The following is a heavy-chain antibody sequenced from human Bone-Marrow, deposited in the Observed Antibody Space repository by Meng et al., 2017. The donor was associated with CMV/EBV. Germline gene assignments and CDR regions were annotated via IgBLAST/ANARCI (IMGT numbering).Heavy chain of an antibody. D-gene: IGHD3-3*01. J-gene: IGHJ5*02. CDR3: ARGGFWLGYYSWFGP. Sequence: SVKVSCKPSGGTFSNYAVSWVRQAPGQGLEWMGGIIPILDITNYAQKFQGRVTITADKSTNAVYMELSSLRSDDTAVYYCARGGFWLGYYSWFGPWGQGTLVTVSS. CDR2: IIPILDIT. V-gene: IGHV1-69*10. CDR1: GGTFSNYA.